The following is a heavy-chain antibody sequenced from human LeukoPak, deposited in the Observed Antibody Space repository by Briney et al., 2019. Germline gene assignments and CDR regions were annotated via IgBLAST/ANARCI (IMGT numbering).Heavy chain of an antibody. CDR2: TVVGSGNT. V-gene: IGHV1-58*02. CDR3: AAEGEGSRGYKH. Sequence: SVKVSCKASGFTFTSSSMQWVRHARGQRLEWIGWTVVGSGNTNYAQKFQERVTITRDISTSTAYMELSRLRSEDTAVYHCAAEGEGSRGYKHWGQGTLVTVSS. D-gene: IGHD3-22*01. CDR1: GFTFTSSS. J-gene: IGHJ4*02.